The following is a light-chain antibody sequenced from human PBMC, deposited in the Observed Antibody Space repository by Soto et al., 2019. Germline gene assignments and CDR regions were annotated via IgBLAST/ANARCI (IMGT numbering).Light chain of an antibody. J-gene: IGKJ1*01. CDR1: QSVSSN. Sequence: EIVMTQSPATLSVSPGERATLSCRASQSVSSNLAWYQQKPGQAPRLLIYGASTRATGIPARFSGSGSGTEFTLTISSLQSEDVAVYYCKQYNNWPGTFGQGTKVEIK. CDR3: KQYNNWPGT. CDR2: GAS. V-gene: IGKV3-15*01.